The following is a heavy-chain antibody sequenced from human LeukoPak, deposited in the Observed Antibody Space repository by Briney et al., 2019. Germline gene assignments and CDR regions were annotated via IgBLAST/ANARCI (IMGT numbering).Heavy chain of an antibody. V-gene: IGHV4-39*01. CDR2: IYYSGST. D-gene: IGHD3-22*01. CDR1: GGSISSSSYY. J-gene: IGHJ4*02. CDR3: ARHEGGSYDSSGYCFDY. Sequence: ASETLSLTCTVSGGSISSSSYYWGWIRQPPGKGLEWIGSIYYSGSTYYNPSLKSRVTISVETSKNQFSLKLSSVTAADTAVYYCARHEGGSYDSSGYCFDYWGQGTLVTVSS.